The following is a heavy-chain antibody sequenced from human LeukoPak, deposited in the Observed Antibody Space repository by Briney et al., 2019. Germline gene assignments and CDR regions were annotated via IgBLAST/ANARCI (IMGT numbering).Heavy chain of an antibody. J-gene: IGHJ4*02. CDR2: IHYTGST. V-gene: IGHV4-39*07. CDR1: GGSIRSASYN. CDR3: ARDRGYSYGFDY. D-gene: IGHD5-18*01. Sequence: SETLSLTCTVSGGSIRSASYNWGWIRQPPGKGLEWIGSIHYTGSTYYNPSLKSRVTISVDTSKNQFSLKLSSVTAADTAVYYCARDRGYSYGFDYWGQGTLVTVSS.